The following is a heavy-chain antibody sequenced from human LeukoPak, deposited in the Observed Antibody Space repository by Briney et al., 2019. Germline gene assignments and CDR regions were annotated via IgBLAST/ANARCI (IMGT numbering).Heavy chain of an antibody. CDR1: GGSISSYY. Sequence: SETLSLTCTVSGGSISSYYWSWIRQPPGKGLEWFGYIYYSGSTNYNPSLKSRVTISVDTSKNQFSLKLSSVTAADTAVYYCARTSTYVDTAMGYFDYWGQGTLVTVSS. D-gene: IGHD5-18*01. CDR2: IYYSGST. V-gene: IGHV4-59*01. J-gene: IGHJ4*02. CDR3: ARTSTYVDTAMGYFDY.